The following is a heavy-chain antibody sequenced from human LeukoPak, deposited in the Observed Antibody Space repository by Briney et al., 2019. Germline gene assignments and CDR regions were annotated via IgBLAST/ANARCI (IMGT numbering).Heavy chain of an antibody. J-gene: IGHJ4*02. CDR2: ISSSSSYI. CDR3: AREDIVVVPAAIPLDY. CDR1: GFTFSSYS. D-gene: IGHD2-2*01. V-gene: IGHV3-21*04. Sequence: GGSLRLSCAASGFTFSSYSMNWVRQAPGKGLEWVSSISSSSSYIYYADSVKGRFTISRDNAKNSLYLQMNSLRAEDTAVYYCAREDIVVVPAAIPLDYWGQGTLVTVSS.